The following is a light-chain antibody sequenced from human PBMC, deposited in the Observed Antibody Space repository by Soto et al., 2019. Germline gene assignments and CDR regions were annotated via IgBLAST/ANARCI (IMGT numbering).Light chain of an antibody. CDR3: QQYGSSPPMYT. CDR2: GAS. J-gene: IGKJ2*01. V-gene: IGKV3-20*01. Sequence: EIVLTQSPGTLSLSPGERATLSCRASQSVSSNYLAWYQQKPGQAPRLLIYGASSRATGIPDRFSGSGSATDFTLTISRLEPEDFAVYYCQQYGSSPPMYTFGQGTKLEIK. CDR1: QSVSSNY.